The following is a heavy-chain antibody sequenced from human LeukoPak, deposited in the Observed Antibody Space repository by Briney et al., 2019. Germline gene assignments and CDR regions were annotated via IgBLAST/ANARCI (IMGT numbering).Heavy chain of an antibody. D-gene: IGHD6-19*01. CDR1: GGTFSSYA. CDR3: ASGGREANFIAVAENFDY. CDR2: IIPIFGTA. Sequence: SVKVSCKASGGTFSSYAISWVRQAPGQGLEWMGRIIPIFGTANYAQKFQGRVTITTDESTSTAYMELSSLISEDTAVYYCASGGREANFIAVAENFDYWGQGTLVTVSS. J-gene: IGHJ4*02. V-gene: IGHV1-69*05.